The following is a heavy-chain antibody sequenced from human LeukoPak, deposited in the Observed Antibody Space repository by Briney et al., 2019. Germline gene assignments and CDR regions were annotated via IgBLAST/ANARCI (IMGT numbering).Heavy chain of an antibody. CDR1: GFTFNRYW. CDR3: AREYQLLRGNWFDP. Sequence: PGGSLRLSCAASGFTFNRYWMSWVRQAPGKGLEWVANIKEDGREKYYIDSVKGRFTISRDNAKNSLYLQMNSLRAEDTAVYYCAREYQLLRGNWFDPWGQGTLVTVSS. J-gene: IGHJ5*02. CDR2: IKEDGREK. D-gene: IGHD2-2*01. V-gene: IGHV3-7*01.